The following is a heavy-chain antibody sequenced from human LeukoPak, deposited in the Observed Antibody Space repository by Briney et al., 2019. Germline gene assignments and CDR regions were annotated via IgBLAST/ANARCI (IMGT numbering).Heavy chain of an antibody. CDR2: TYHNGNT. CDR3: ARDMNWGSVNWYFDL. CDR1: GASIRSTHW. J-gene: IGHJ2*01. V-gene: IGHV4-4*02. Sequence: SETLSLTCAVSGASIRSTHWWTWLRLPPGKGLEWIGETYHNGNTKYNPSLSSRLIISVDYSKNQFSMKMTSVTAADTAVYYCARDMNWGSVNWYFDLWGRGTPVTVSS. D-gene: IGHD7-27*01.